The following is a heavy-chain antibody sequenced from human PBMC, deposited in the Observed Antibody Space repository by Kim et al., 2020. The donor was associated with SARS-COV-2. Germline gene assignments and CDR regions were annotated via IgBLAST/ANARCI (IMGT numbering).Heavy chain of an antibody. CDR3: ARFLELRITYYFDY. Sequence: SETLSLTCTVSGGSISSSSYYWGWIRQPPGKGLEWIGSIYYSGSTYYNPSLKSRVTISVDTSKNQFSLKLSSVTAADTAVYYCARFLELRITYYFDYWGQGTLVTVSS. CDR2: IYYSGST. V-gene: IGHV4-39*01. J-gene: IGHJ4*02. CDR1: GGSISSSSYY. D-gene: IGHD1-7*01.